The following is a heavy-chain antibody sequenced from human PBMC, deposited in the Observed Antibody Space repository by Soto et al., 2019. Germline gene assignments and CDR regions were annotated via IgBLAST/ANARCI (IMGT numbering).Heavy chain of an antibody. CDR2: ISQSGGNT. D-gene: IGHD6-19*01. CDR3: AKSSSSGWPNYYYGMDV. J-gene: IGHJ6*02. CDR1: GFSFNING. Sequence: GGSLRLSCAASGFSFNINGMSWVRQAPGRGLEWVSGISQSGGNTYYADSVKGRFTISRDNSNNTLYLQMNSLRDEDTAVYYCAKSSSSGWPNYYYGMDVWGQGTTVTVSS. V-gene: IGHV3-23*01.